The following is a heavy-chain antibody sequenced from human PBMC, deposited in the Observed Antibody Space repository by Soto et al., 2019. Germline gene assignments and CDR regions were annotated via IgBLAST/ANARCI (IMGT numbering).Heavy chain of an antibody. CDR2: FVPGFGSA. Sequence: QVQLVQSGAEVKKPGSSVRVSCKASGAAFNTITINWVRQAPGQGLEWMGGFVPGFGSATYAQKFQGRVAITADASTSTFYTELSRLNSEDTALYYCVREDDTTGSYSWFDPWGQGTLVTVSS. CDR3: VREDDTTGSYSWFDP. CDR1: GAAFNTIT. V-gene: IGHV1-69*01. J-gene: IGHJ5*02. D-gene: IGHD3-9*01.